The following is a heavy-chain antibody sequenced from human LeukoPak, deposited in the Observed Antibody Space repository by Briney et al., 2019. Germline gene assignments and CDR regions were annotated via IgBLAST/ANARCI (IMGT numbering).Heavy chain of an antibody. D-gene: IGHD4-17*01. CDR1: GFTFSSYA. Sequence: PGGSLRLSCAASGFTFSSYAMHWVRQAPGKGLEYVSAISSNGNITYYANSLKGRFTVSGDNSKNTLSLQMGSLRPEDMAVYYCAKLLHDYGDSPYYYGMDVWGQGTTVTVSS. CDR3: AKLLHDYGDSPYYYGMDV. V-gene: IGHV3-64*01. J-gene: IGHJ6*02. CDR2: ISSNGNIT.